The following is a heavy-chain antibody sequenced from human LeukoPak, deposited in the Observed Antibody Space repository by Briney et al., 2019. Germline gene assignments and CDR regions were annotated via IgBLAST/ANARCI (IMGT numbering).Heavy chain of an antibody. CDR3: AKDPRTPYGSGSYYNVDWFDP. D-gene: IGHD3-10*01. J-gene: IGHJ5*02. V-gene: IGHV3-7*03. CDR1: GFTFGNYW. CDR2: IEQDGSEK. Sequence: GGSLRLSCVASGFTFGNYWMNWVRQAPGKGLEWVANIEQDGSEKHYVDSVKGRFTISRDNAKNSLYLQMNSLRAEDTAVYYCAKDPRTPYGSGSYYNVDWFDPWGQGTLVTVSS.